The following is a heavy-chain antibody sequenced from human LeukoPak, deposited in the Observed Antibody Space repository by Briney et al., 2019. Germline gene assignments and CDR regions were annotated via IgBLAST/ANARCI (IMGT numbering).Heavy chain of an antibody. D-gene: IGHD3-9*01. V-gene: IGHV1-2*02. J-gene: IGHJ5*02. Sequence: VASVKVSCKASGYTFTGYYMHWVRQAPGQGLEWMGWINPNSGGTNYAQKFQGRVTMTRDTSISTAYMELSRLRSDDTAVYYCARAKSPDYDILTPTHRNWFDPWGQGTLVTVSS. CDR1: GYTFTGYY. CDR3: ARAKSPDYDILTPTHRNWFDP. CDR2: INPNSGGT.